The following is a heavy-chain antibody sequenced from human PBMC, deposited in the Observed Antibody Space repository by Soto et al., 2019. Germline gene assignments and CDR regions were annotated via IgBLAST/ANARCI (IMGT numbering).Heavy chain of an antibody. CDR2: SHHSGYT. V-gene: IGHV4-4*02. CDR3: ASSVNKGWFDP. CDR1: GGSISSNKW. J-gene: IGHJ5*02. D-gene: IGHD4-4*01. Sequence: SETLSLTCVVSGGSISSNKWWNWVRQPPGAGLEWIGESHHSGYTNYNPSLKSRVTVSVDKSKNQFSLTLTSVTAADTAIYYCASSVNKGWFDPWSQGTLVTVSS.